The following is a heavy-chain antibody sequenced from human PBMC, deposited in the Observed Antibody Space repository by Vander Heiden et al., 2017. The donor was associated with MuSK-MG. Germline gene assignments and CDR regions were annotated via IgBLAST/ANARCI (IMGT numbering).Heavy chain of an antibody. Sequence: EVQLVQSGAAVKEPGESLTISCQGSGYSLTSYWIGWVRQMPGKGLEWMGIIYPGDSDTRYSPSFQGQVTISADKSISTAYLQWSSLKASDTAMYYCARRRYYDSSGYFDAFDIWGQGTMVTVSS. D-gene: IGHD3-22*01. V-gene: IGHV5-51*03. CDR3: ARRRYYDSSGYFDAFDI. J-gene: IGHJ3*02. CDR2: IYPGDSDT. CDR1: GYSLTSYW.